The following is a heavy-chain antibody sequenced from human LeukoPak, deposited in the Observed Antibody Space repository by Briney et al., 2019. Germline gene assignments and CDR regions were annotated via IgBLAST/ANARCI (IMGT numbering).Heavy chain of an antibody. Sequence: ASVKVSCKASGFTFTSSAMQWVRQARGQRLEWIGWIVVGSGNTNYAQKFQERVTITRDMSTSTAYMEPSSLRSEDTAVYYCAADRSYYDILTGSYDAFDIWGQGTMVTVSS. D-gene: IGHD3-9*01. CDR3: AADRSYYDILTGSYDAFDI. CDR1: GFTFTSSA. J-gene: IGHJ3*02. V-gene: IGHV1-58*02. CDR2: IVVGSGNT.